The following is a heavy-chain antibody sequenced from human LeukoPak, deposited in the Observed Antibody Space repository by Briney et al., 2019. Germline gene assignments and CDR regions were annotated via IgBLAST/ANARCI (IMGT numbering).Heavy chain of an antibody. CDR3: AKGSGGGLCYDY. D-gene: IGHD2-15*01. J-gene: IGHJ4*02. CDR1: GFTFGDYA. V-gene: IGHV3-23*01. Sequence: GGSFAVYRTASGFTFGDYARSWVRQAPGKGLEWVSAISGSGGSTYYADSVKGRFTISRDNSKNTLYLQMNSLRAEDTAVYYCAKGSGGGLCYDYWGQRTHVTDSS. CDR2: ISGSGGST.